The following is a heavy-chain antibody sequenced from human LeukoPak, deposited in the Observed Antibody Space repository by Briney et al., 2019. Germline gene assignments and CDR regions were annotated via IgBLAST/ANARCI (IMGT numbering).Heavy chain of an antibody. J-gene: IGHJ4*02. Sequence: PGGSLRLSCAASGFTFSSYGMHWVRQPPGKGLEWVAFIRYDGSNKYYADFVKGRFTISRDNSRDTLHLQMNSLRAEDTAVYYCAKPRTTAGTLDYFDYWGQGTLVTVSS. CDR1: GFTFSSYG. CDR3: AKPRTTAGTLDYFDY. D-gene: IGHD6-19*01. CDR2: IRYDGSNK. V-gene: IGHV3-30*02.